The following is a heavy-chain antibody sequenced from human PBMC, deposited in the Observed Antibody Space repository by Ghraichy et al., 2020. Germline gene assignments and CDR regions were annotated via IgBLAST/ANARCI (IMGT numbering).Heavy chain of an antibody. CDR2: IYYSGST. D-gene: IGHD3-22*01. Sequence: SETLSLTCTVSGGSISSDDYYWSWIRQPPGKGLEWIGYIYYSGSTSYNPSLKSRVTISVDTSKNQFSLKLSSVTAADTAVYYCASEDSGTSGYYYRFDYWGQGTLVTVSS. J-gene: IGHJ4*02. CDR1: GGSISSDDYY. V-gene: IGHV4-30-4*01. CDR3: ASEDSGTSGYYYRFDY.